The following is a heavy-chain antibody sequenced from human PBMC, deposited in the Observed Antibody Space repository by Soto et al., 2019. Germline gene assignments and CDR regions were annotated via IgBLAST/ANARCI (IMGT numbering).Heavy chain of an antibody. D-gene: IGHD3-22*01. Sequence: QVQLVQSGAEVKKPGSSVKVSCKASGGTFSSYAISWVRQAPGQGLEWMGGIIPIFGTANYAQTFQGRVTITADESTSTAYRELSSLRSEDTAVYYCARAYYYDSSGFDAFDIWGQGTMVTVSS. CDR2: IIPIFGTA. V-gene: IGHV1-69*01. J-gene: IGHJ3*02. CDR1: GGTFSSYA. CDR3: ARAYYYDSSGFDAFDI.